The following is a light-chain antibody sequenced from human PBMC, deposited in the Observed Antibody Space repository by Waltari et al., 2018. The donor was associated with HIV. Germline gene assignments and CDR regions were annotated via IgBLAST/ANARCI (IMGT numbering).Light chain of an antibody. V-gene: IGLV6-57*01. CDR1: SRSIASNY. Sequence: NFMLTQPHSMSESPAMTVTISCTRSSRSIASNYVLWYQQRPGSSPTTVIYEDTQRPSGVPVRFSGSSASSSTSASLTISGLKTEDEADYYCQSYDSSIHWVFGGGTKLTVL. CDR2: EDT. CDR3: QSYDSSIHWV. J-gene: IGLJ3*02.